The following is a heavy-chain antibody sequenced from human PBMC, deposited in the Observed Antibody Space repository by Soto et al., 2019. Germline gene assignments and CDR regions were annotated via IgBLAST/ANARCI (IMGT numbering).Heavy chain of an antibody. D-gene: IGHD2-2*01. CDR1: GYTFTSYG. Sequence: ASVKVSCKASGYTFTSYGISWVRQAPGQGLEWMGWISAYNGNTNYAQKLQGRVTMTTDTSTSTAYMELRSLRSDDTAVYYCAREPLGYCSSTSCYSFDYWGQGTVVTVS. CDR3: AREPLGYCSSTSCYSFDY. J-gene: IGHJ4*02. V-gene: IGHV1-18*01. CDR2: ISAYNGNT.